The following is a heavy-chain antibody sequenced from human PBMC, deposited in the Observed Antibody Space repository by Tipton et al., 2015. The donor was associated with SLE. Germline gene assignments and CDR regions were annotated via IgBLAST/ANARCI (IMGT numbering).Heavy chain of an antibody. CDR3: ARDGGLVASGTTFDP. D-gene: IGHD1-1*01. Sequence: TLSLTCAVYGGSFSGYYWSWIRQPPGKGLEWIGEINHSGSTNYNPSLKSRVTISVDTSKNQFSLKLRSVTAADTAVYYCARDGGLVASGTTFDPWGQGTLVTVSS. CDR2: INHSGST. V-gene: IGHV4-34*01. J-gene: IGHJ5*02. CDR1: GGSFSGYY.